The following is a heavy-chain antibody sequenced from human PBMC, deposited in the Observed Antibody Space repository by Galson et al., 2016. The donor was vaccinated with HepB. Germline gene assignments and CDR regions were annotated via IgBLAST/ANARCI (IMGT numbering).Heavy chain of an antibody. J-gene: IGHJ4*02. CDR3: ATLGYSSGSVVDN. V-gene: IGHV5-10-1*01. Sequence: QSGAEVKKPGESLRITCKGSGYSFPTYWISWVRQMPGKGLELMGRIDPSDSYTTYSPSFQGHVTISADKSISTAYLQWNSLKASDSAMYYCATLGYSSGSVVDNWGQGTLVTVSS. D-gene: IGHD6-19*01. CDR1: GYSFPTYW. CDR2: IDPSDSYT.